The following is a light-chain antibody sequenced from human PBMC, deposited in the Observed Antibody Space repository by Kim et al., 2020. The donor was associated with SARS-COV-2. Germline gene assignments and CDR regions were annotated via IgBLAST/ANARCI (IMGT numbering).Light chain of an antibody. Sequence: ASVGDRVTITCRASQGISNSLAWFQQNHGKAPKLLIYGASTLQSGVPSRFSGSGSGTEFTLTISSLQPEDFATYFCQQFSVSPRTFGQGTKVDIK. V-gene: IGKV1-9*01. CDR1: QGISNS. CDR2: GAS. CDR3: QQFSVSPRT. J-gene: IGKJ1*01.